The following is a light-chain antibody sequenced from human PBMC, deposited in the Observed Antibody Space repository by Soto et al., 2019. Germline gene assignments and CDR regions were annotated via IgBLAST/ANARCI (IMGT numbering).Light chain of an antibody. CDR1: QSISTW. CDR2: KAS. Sequence: DIQMTQSPSTLSASVGDRVTITCRASQSISTWLAWFQQKPGKAPNLLIYKASSLESGVPSRFSGSGSGTEFTLTISTLQTGDFATYYCQQYNSSPLTFGGGTKVEIK. V-gene: IGKV1-5*03. J-gene: IGKJ4*01. CDR3: QQYNSSPLT.